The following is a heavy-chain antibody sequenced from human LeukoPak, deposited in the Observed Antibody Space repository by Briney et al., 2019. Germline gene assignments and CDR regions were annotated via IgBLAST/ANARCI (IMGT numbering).Heavy chain of an antibody. V-gene: IGHV3-11*04. CDR3: ARAGFLITFGGVIS. J-gene: IGHJ5*02. Sequence: GGSLRLSCAASGFTFSDYYMSWIRQAPGKGLEWVSSISSSGSTIYYADSVKGRFTVSRDNAKNSLYLQMNSLRAEDTAIYYCARAGFLITFGGVISWGQGTLVTVSS. D-gene: IGHD3-16*02. CDR2: ISSSGSTI. CDR1: GFTFSDYY.